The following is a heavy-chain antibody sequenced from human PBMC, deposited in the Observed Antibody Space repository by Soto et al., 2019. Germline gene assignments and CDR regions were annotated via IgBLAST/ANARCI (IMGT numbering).Heavy chain of an antibody. Sequence: EVQLLESGGGLVQPGGSLRLSCAASGFTFSSYAMSWVRQAPGKGLEWVSAISGSGGSTYYADSVKGRFTISRDNSKSTLYLQMNSLRAEDTAVYYCAKYRAAASKSRIDYWGQGTLVTVSS. D-gene: IGHD6-13*01. J-gene: IGHJ4*02. CDR1: GFTFSSYA. CDR3: AKYRAAASKSRIDY. CDR2: ISGSGGST. V-gene: IGHV3-23*01.